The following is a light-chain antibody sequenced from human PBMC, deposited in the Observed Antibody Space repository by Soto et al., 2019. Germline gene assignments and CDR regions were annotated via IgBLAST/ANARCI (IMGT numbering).Light chain of an antibody. CDR2: GAS. V-gene: IGKV3-20*01. CDR3: QQYDTSPLT. Sequence: EIVLTQSPGTLSLSPGKRVTLSCRASQSVTSSNLAWYQQKPGQAPSLLISGASTRATGIPDRFIGSGSGTDFTLTISRLEPEDFAVYYCQQYDTSPLTFGGGTKVEI. J-gene: IGKJ4*01. CDR1: QSVTSSN.